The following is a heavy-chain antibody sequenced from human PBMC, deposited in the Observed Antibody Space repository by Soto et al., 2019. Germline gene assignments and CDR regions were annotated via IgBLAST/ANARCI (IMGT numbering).Heavy chain of an antibody. CDR3: ARSGYSYGPNPLLY. Sequence: SETLSLTCTVSGGSISSGGYYWSWIRQHPGKGLEWIGYIYYSGSTYYNPSLKRRVTISVDTSKNQFSLKLSTVTDADTAVYYCARSGYSYGPNPLLYWGQGTLVTVS. CDR2: IYYSGST. V-gene: IGHV4-31*03. CDR1: GGSISSGGYY. J-gene: IGHJ4*02. D-gene: IGHD5-18*01.